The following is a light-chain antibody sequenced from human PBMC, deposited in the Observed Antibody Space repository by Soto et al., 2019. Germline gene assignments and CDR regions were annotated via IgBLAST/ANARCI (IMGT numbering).Light chain of an antibody. CDR3: QQSYSTSVT. J-gene: IGKJ1*01. V-gene: IGKV1-39*01. Sequence: DIQMTQSPSSLSASLGDRVTITCRASQSISSYLNWYQQKPGKAPKLLIYAASSLQSGVPSRFSGSGSGTDFTLTISSLQPEDFATYYCQQSYSTSVTFGQGTKVDI. CDR1: QSISSY. CDR2: AAS.